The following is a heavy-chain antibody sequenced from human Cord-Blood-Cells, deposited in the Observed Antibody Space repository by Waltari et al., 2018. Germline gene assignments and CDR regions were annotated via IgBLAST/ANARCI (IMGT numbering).Heavy chain of an antibody. V-gene: IGHV3-30*18. CDR3: AKCSPSVPCYFDY. CDR1: GFTFSSYG. J-gene: IGHJ4*02. Sequence: QVQLVESGGGVVQPGRSLRLSCAASGFTFSSYGMHWVRQPPGKGLEWVAVISYDGSNKYYADSVKGRFTISRDNSKNTLYLQMNSLRAEDTAVYYCAKCSPSVPCYFDYWGQGTLVTVSS. CDR2: ISYDGSNK. D-gene: IGHD3-10*01.